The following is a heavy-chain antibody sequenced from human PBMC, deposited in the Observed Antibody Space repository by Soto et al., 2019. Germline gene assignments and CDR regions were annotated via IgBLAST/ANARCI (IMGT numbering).Heavy chain of an antibody. CDR1: GLTFSRYW. V-gene: IGHV3-7*05. CDR3: ARALDTIFGVVIIRWFDP. CDR2: IKQDGSEK. Sequence: GGSLRLSCAASGLTFSRYWMSWLRQAPGKGLEWVANIKQDGSEKYYVDSVKGRFTISRDNAKNSLYLQMDSLRAEDTAVYYCARALDTIFGVVIIRWFDPWGQGTLVTVSS. D-gene: IGHD3-3*01. J-gene: IGHJ5*02.